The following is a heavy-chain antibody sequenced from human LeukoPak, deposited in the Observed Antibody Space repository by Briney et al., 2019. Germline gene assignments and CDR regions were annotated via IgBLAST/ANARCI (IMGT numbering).Heavy chain of an antibody. V-gene: IGHV3-23*01. CDR1: GFAFGSEA. CDR2: ISPGGETT. J-gene: IGHJ4*02. Sequence: GGSLRLSCEVSGFAFGSEAMSWVRQSPARGLEWVASISPGGETTYYADYVKDRFTISRDNSNNMLYVQMNSLRAEDTAVYYCAKVRSGSANWALRIFDNWGQGTLVTVSS. CDR3: AKVRSGSANWALRIFDN. D-gene: IGHD1-1*01.